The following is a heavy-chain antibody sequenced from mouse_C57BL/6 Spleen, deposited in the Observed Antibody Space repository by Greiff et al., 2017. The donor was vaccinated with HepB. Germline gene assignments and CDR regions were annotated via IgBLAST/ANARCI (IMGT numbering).Heavy chain of an antibody. CDR3: ASYYYGSSGGDY. Sequence: QVQLKQSGPGLVQPSQSLSITCTVSGFSLTSYGVHWVRQSPGKGLEWLGVIWSGGSTDYNAAFISRLSISKDNSKSQVFFKMNSLQADDTAIYYCASYYYGSSGGDYWGQGTSVTVSS. V-gene: IGHV2-2*01. D-gene: IGHD1-1*01. J-gene: IGHJ4*01. CDR2: IWSGGST. CDR1: GFSLTSYG.